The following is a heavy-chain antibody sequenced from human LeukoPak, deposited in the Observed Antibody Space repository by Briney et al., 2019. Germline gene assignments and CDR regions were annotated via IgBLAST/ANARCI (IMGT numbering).Heavy chain of an antibody. CDR1: GFTFSSYG. Sequence: GGSLRLSCAASGFTFSSYGMSWVRQAPGKGLEWVSAISGSGGSTYYANSVKGRFTISRDNSKNTLYLQMNSLRAEDTAVDYCANHIVGATVDYWGQGTLVTVSS. J-gene: IGHJ4*02. V-gene: IGHV3-23*01. CDR2: ISGSGGST. D-gene: IGHD1-26*01. CDR3: ANHIVGATVDY.